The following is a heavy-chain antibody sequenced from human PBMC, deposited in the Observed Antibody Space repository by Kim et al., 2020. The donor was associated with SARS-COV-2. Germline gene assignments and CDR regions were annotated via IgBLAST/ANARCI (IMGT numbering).Heavy chain of an antibody. CDR2: IQQDGRAA. CDR3: TRVAGGYPDL. V-gene: IGHV3-7*04. Sequence: GGSLRLSCAGSGFTFKTSWMAWVRRVPGKGLQWVAQIQQDGRAAFHVDSVRGRFTISRDNANNSVDLQMNNLRVEDTAVYYCTRVAGGYPDLWGQGTLVTVS. J-gene: IGHJ4*02. D-gene: IGHD2-15*01. CDR1: GFTFKTSW.